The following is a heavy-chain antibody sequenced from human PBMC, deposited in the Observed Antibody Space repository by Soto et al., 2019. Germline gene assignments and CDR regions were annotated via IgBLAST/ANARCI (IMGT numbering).Heavy chain of an antibody. D-gene: IGHD3-22*01. Sequence: VASVKVSCKASGGTFSSYAISWVRQAPGQGLEWMGGITPIFGTANYAQKFQGRVTITADKSTSTAYMELSSLRSEDTAVYYCASHYYDSSGYPDYWGQGTLVTVSS. CDR2: ITPIFGTA. J-gene: IGHJ4*02. CDR1: GGTFSSYA. CDR3: ASHYYDSSGYPDY. V-gene: IGHV1-69*06.